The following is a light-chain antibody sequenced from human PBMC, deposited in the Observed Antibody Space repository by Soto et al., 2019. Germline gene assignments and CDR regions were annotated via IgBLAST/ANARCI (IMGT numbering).Light chain of an antibody. CDR2: DVS. Sequence: DVVMTQSPLSLPVTLGQPASLSCRSRQNLEHSDGHVYLNWFHQRPGQSPRRLIYDVSQRDTGVPERFSGSGSGTDFTLSISRVEAEDVGVYYCLQYTNWPWTFGQGAKVEIK. J-gene: IGKJ1*01. CDR1: QNLEHSDGHVY. CDR3: LQYTNWPWT. V-gene: IGKV2-30*02.